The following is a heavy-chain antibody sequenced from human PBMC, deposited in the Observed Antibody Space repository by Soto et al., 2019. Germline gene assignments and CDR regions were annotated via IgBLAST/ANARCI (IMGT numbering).Heavy chain of an antibody. D-gene: IGHD6-13*01. J-gene: IGHJ4*02. CDR1: GFTFSSYG. V-gene: IGHV3-30*18. Sequence: GGSLRLSRAASGFTFSSYGMHWVRQAPGKGLEWVAVISYDGTNKYFADSVKGRFTISRDNSKNTLYLQMNSLRAEDTAVYYCAKDAGFSNSWYLIYWGQGTLVTVSS. CDR2: ISYDGTNK. CDR3: AKDAGFSNSWYLIY.